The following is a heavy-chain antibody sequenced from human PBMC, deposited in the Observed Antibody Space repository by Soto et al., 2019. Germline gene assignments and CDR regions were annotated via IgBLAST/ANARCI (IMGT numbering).Heavy chain of an antibody. CDR2: LYSGGST. CDR1: GFTVSSNY. Sequence: GGSLRLSCAASGFTVSSNYMNWVRQAPGKGLEWVSVLYSGGSTSYAVSVKGRFTISRDNSKNTLYLQMNSLRAEDTAVYFCARDKRTDCSGGSCYGDAFDIWGQGTMVTVSS. CDR3: ARDKRTDCSGGSCYGDAFDI. D-gene: IGHD2-15*01. J-gene: IGHJ3*02. V-gene: IGHV3-66*01.